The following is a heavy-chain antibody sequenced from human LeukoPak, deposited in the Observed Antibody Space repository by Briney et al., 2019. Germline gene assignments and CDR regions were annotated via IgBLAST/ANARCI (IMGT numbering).Heavy chain of an antibody. D-gene: IGHD3-9*01. CDR3: ARGGTYYDILTGAFDI. CDR2: IIPIFGTA. V-gene: IGHV1-69*13. J-gene: IGHJ3*02. CDR1: GGTFSSYA. Sequence: GASVKVFCKASGGTFSSYAISWVRQAPGQGLEWMGGIIPIFGTANYAQKFQGRVTITADEFTSTAYMELSSLRSEDTAVYYCARGGTYYDILTGAFDIWGQGTMVTVSS.